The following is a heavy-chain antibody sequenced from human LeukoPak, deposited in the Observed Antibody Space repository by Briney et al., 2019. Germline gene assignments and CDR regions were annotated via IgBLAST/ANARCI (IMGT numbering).Heavy chain of an antibody. CDR2: IYYSGST. V-gene: IGHV4-30-4*08. D-gene: IGHD6-13*01. Sequence: PSETLSLTCAVYGGSFSGYYWSWIRQPPGKGLEWIGYIYYSGSTYYNPSLKSRVTISVDTSKNQFSLKLSSVTAADTAVYYCARTWYSSSWYSDYWGQGTLVTVSS. J-gene: IGHJ4*02. CDR1: GGSFSGYY. CDR3: ARTWYSSSWYSDY.